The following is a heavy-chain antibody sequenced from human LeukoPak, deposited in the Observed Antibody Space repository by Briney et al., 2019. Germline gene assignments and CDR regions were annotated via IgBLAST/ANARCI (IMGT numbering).Heavy chain of an antibody. CDR2: ISSSSSTI. V-gene: IGHV3-48*01. J-gene: IGHJ3*02. CDR3: ARDYDFRTFDI. CDR1: GFTFSSYS. Sequence: GGSLRLSCAASGFTFSSYSMNWVRQAPGKGLEWVSYISSSSSTIYYADSVKGRFTISRDNAKNSLYLQMNSLRAEDTAVYYCARDYDFRTFDIWGQGTMVTVSS. D-gene: IGHD3-3*01.